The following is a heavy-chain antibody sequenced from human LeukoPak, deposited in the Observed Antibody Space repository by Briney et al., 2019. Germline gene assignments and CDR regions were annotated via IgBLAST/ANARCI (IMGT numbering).Heavy chain of an antibody. CDR3: ARDRGSGSYPSWFDP. Sequence: GGSLRLSCAASGFTFSSYWMSWVRQAPGKGLEWVANIKQDGSEKYYVDSVKGRFTISRDNAKNSLYLQMNSLRAEDTAVYYCARDRGSGSYPSWFDPWGQGTPVTVSS. CDR1: GFTFSSYW. J-gene: IGHJ5*02. CDR2: IKQDGSEK. V-gene: IGHV3-7*01. D-gene: IGHD1-26*01.